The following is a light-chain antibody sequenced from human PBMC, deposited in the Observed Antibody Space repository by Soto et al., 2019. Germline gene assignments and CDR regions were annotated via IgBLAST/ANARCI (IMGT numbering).Light chain of an antibody. CDR3: SSYTSSSSYV. CDR2: EVT. J-gene: IGLJ1*01. V-gene: IGLV2-14*01. Sequence: SALTQPSSVSGSPGQSITISCTGTNSDVGTYNYVSWYQQHPGTAPKLIIYEVTKRPSGVSNRFSASKSGNTASLTISGLRAEDEADYYCSSYTSSSSYVFGTGTKVTVL. CDR1: NSDVGTYNY.